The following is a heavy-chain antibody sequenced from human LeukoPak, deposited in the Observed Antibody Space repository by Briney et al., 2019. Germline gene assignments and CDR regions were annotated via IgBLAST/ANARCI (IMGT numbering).Heavy chain of an antibody. J-gene: IGHJ5*02. CDR2: ISTNSGTI. V-gene: IGHV3-48*01. CDR1: GFTFGSYA. Sequence: GGSLRLSCAASGFTFGSYAIHWVRQAPGKGLEWISYISTNSGTIWYADSVKGRFSISRDNAKNSLFLHMNSLRAEDTAVYYCVRDLTIVGVAQVHHWGQGTLVTVSS. CDR3: VRDLTIVGVAQVHH. D-gene: IGHD1-26*01.